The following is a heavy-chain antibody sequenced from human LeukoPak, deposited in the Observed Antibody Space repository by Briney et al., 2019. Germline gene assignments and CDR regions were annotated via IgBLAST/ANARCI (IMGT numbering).Heavy chain of an antibody. CDR2: IIPIFGIA. Sequence: SVKVSWKASGGTFSSYAISWVRQAPEQGLEWMGRIIPIFGIANYAQKFQGRVTITADKSTSTAYMELSSLRSEDTAVYYCARGTSSRETWYFDLWGRGTLVTVSS. CDR1: GGTFSSYA. CDR3: ARGTSSRETWYFDL. D-gene: IGHD6-13*01. V-gene: IGHV1-69*04. J-gene: IGHJ2*01.